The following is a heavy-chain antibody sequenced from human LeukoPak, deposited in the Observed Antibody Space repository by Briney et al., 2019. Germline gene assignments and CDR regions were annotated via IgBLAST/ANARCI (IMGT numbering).Heavy chain of an antibody. CDR2: IWYDGSKK. J-gene: IGHJ4*02. D-gene: IGHD1-26*01. Sequence: PGGSLRLSCAASGFSFSSYGMHWVRQGPGKGLEWVAVIWYDGSKKYYEDSVKGRFTISRDNSRNTLYLQMNSLRAEGTAVYYCVRMGASFDHWGQGTLVTVSS. V-gene: IGHV3-33*01. CDR3: VRMGASFDH. CDR1: GFSFSSYG.